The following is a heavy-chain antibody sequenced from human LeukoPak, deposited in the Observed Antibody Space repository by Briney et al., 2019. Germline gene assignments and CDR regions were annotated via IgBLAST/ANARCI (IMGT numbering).Heavy chain of an antibody. CDR3: ARDPHNWNGPFDY. Sequence: GGSLRLSCAPSGFTFSNYWMHWVRQAPGKGLVWVSRINKDVSNTGYADSVKGRFTISRDNAKNTLYLQMDSLRADDTAVYYCARDPHNWNGPFDYWGRGTLVTVSS. V-gene: IGHV3-74*01. D-gene: IGHD1-20*01. CDR1: GFTFSNYW. CDR2: INKDVSNT. J-gene: IGHJ4*02.